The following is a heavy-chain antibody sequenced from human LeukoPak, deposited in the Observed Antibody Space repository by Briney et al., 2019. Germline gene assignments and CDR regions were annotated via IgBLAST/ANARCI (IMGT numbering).Heavy chain of an antibody. CDR1: GFTFSNYA. Sequence: GGSLRLSCTASGFTFSNYAMSWVRQAPGKGLEWVSAISGSGDSTYYADSVKGLFTISRNNSKNTLYLQMNSLRAEDTALYYCAKDHGAWGQGTLVTVSS. V-gene: IGHV3-23*01. CDR2: ISGSGDST. J-gene: IGHJ5*02. CDR3: AKDHGA. D-gene: IGHD3-16*01.